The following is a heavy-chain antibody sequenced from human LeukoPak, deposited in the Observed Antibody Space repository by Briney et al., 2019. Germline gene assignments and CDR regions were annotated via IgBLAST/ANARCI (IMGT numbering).Heavy chain of an antibody. Sequence: GGSLRLSCAASGFTFSSYAMHWVRQAPGKGLEWVAVISYDGSNKYYADSVKGRFTISRDNSKNTLYLQMNSLRAEDTAVYYCARDAGYFDYWGQGTLVTVSS. CDR2: ISYDGSNK. J-gene: IGHJ4*02. V-gene: IGHV3-30-3*01. CDR1: GFTFSSYA. CDR3: ARDAGYFDY.